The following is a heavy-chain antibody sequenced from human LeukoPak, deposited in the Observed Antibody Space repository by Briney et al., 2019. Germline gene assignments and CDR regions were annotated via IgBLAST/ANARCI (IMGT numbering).Heavy chain of an antibody. CDR2: LSSSSSYI. V-gene: IGHV3-21*01. Sequence: PGGSLRLSCVASGFTFSSYSMNWVRQAPGKGLEWVSSLSSSSSYIFQADSVKGRFTISRDNAKKSLYLQMNTLRAEDTAVYYCARTQRLGGYYLDVFDIWGQGTMVTVSS. J-gene: IGHJ3*02. D-gene: IGHD3-22*01. CDR1: GFTFSSYS. CDR3: ARTQRLGGYYLDVFDI.